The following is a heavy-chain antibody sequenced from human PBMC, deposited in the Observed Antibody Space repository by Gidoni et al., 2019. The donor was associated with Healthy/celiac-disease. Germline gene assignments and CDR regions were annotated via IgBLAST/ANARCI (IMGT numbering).Heavy chain of an antibody. D-gene: IGHD3-9*01. CDR3: TTESPYYDILTGYYDR. CDR1: GFTFRNAW. V-gene: IGHV3-15*01. CDR2: IKSKTDGGTT. Sequence: EVQLVESGGGLVKPGGSLRLSCAASGFTFRNAWMSWVRQAPGKGLEWVGRIKSKTDGGTTDYAAPVKGRFTISRDDSKNTLYLQMNSLKTEDTAVYYCTTESPYYDILTGYYDRWGQGTLVTVSS. J-gene: IGHJ4*02.